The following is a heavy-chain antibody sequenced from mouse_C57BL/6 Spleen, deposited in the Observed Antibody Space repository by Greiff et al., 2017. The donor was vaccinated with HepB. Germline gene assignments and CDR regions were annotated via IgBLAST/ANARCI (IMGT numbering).Heavy chain of an antibody. J-gene: IGHJ2*01. CDR2: ISSGGDYI. CDR1: GFTFSSYA. V-gene: IGHV5-9-1*02. CDR3: TRENRLRRYFDY. D-gene: IGHD2-4*01. Sequence: EVMLVESGEGLVKPGGSLKLSCAASGFTFSSYAMSWVRQTPEKRLEWVAYISSGGDYIYYADTVKGRFTISRDNARNTLYLQMSSLKSEDTAMYYCTRENRLRRYFDYWGQGTTLTVSS.